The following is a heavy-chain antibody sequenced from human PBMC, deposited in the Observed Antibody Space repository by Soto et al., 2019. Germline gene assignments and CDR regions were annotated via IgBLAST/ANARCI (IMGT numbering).Heavy chain of an antibody. CDR3: ARGGRVGVAGSAAFDM. V-gene: IGHV1-2*02. CDR1: GYPVTAYY. J-gene: IGHJ3*02. Sequence: QLHLVQSGAVVKKPGASVTVSCSASGYPVTAYYMHWVRQAPGRGLEWMGGINPATGAAKYTQTFQGRVTMNRDTSTSTAFIEMSGLTSEDTAVFFCARGGRVGVAGSAAFDMWGQGTLVTVSS. CDR2: INPATGAA. D-gene: IGHD3-3*01.